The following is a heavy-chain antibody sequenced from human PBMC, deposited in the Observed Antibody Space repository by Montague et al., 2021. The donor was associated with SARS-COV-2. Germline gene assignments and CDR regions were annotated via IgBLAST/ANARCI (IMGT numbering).Heavy chain of an antibody. V-gene: IGHV4-39*07. CDR2: IYYSGST. CDR3: ARVGRQQGVRLSGMDV. CDR1: GGSISSSSYC. J-gene: IGHJ6*02. Sequence: SETLSLTCTVSGGSISSSSYCWGWIRQPPGKGLEWIGRIYYSGSTYYNPSLKSRVTISVDTSKNQFSLKLSSVTAADTAVYYCARVGRQQGVRLSGMDVWGQGTTVTVSS. D-gene: IGHD6-13*01.